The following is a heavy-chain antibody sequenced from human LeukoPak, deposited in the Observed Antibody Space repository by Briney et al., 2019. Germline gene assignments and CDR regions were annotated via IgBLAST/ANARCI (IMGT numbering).Heavy chain of an antibody. CDR1: GFTFSSYG. Sequence: GGSLRLSCAASGFTFSSYGMHWVRQAPGEGLEWVANIKEDGSEKYYVDSVKGRFTISRDNAKKSLYLQMNSLRAEDTAVYYCVRNAPGDVWGQGTTVTVSS. V-gene: IGHV3-7*01. J-gene: IGHJ6*02. D-gene: IGHD1-1*01. CDR2: IKEDGSEK. CDR3: VRNAPGDV.